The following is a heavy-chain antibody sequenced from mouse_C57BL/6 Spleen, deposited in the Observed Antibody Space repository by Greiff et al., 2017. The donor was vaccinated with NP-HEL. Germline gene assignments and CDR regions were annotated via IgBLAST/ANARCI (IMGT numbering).Heavy chain of an antibody. D-gene: IGHD1-1*01. CDR2: ISYDGSN. Sequence: EVKLMESGPGLVKPSQSLSLTCSVTGYSITSGYYWNWIRQFPGNKLEWMGYISYDGSNNYNPSLKNRISITRDTSKNQFFLKLNSVTTEDTATYYCASYYYGSPPFAYWGQGTLVTVSA. J-gene: IGHJ3*01. CDR1: GYSITSGYY. V-gene: IGHV3-6*01. CDR3: ASYYYGSPPFAY.